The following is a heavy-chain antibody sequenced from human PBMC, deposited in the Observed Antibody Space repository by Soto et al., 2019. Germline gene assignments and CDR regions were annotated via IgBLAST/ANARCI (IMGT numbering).Heavy chain of an antibody. Sequence: GGSLRLSCAASGFTFSSYAMSWVRQAPGKGLEWVSATSGSGGSTYYADSVKGRFTISRDNSKNTLYLQMNSLRAEDTAVYYCAKVPAYGYCSSTSCSNWFDPWGQGTLVTVSS. CDR1: GFTFSSYA. D-gene: IGHD2-2*03. J-gene: IGHJ5*02. CDR2: TSGSGGST. V-gene: IGHV3-23*01. CDR3: AKVPAYGYCSSTSCSNWFDP.